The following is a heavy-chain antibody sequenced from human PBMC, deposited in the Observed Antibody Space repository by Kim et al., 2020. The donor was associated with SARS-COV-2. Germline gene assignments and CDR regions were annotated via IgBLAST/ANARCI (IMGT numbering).Heavy chain of an antibody. D-gene: IGHD7-27*01. V-gene: IGHV3-21*01. CDR3: ASESGRFDY. Sequence: SYIYYADSVKGRFTISRDNAKNSLYLQMNSLRAEDTAVYYCASESGRFDYWGQGTLVTVSS. J-gene: IGHJ4*02. CDR2: SYI.